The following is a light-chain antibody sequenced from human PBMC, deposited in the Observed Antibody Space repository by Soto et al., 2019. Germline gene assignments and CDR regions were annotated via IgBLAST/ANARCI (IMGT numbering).Light chain of an antibody. CDR1: QSVTSDY. Sequence: IVLTQSPGTLSLSPGERATLSCRASQSVTSDYLAWYQQKPGQPARLLIYGASNRATAIADRFSGSGSATDFTLTIRRVEPEDFAVYYCQQYGSSPYTFGQGTRLDI. CDR3: QQYGSSPYT. CDR2: GAS. V-gene: IGKV3-20*01. J-gene: IGKJ2*01.